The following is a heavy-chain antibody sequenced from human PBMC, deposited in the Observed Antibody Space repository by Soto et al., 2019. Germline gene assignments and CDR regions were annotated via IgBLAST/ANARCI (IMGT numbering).Heavy chain of an antibody. J-gene: IGHJ6*02. D-gene: IGHD4-17*01. Sequence: LRLSCAASGFTFSSYWMSWVRQAPGKGLEWVANIKQDGSGKYYVDSVKGRFTISRDNAKNSLYLQMNSLRAEDTAVYYCARNQGDYGNYDGMDVWGQGTTVTVSS. CDR1: GFTFSSYW. CDR3: ARNQGDYGNYDGMDV. CDR2: IKQDGSGK. V-gene: IGHV3-7*03.